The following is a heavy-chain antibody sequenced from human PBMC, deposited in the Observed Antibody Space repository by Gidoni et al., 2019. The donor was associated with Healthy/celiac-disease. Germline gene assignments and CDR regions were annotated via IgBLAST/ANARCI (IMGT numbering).Heavy chain of an antibody. D-gene: IGHD3-10*01. CDR1: GYSISRGYY. V-gene: IGHV4-38-2*02. CDR3: ARENRRLLWCGEFVPTPFDY. J-gene: IGHJ4*02. Sequence: QVQLQESGPGLVKPSETLSLPFAVSGYSISRGYYWGWVRQPPGKGLEWIGSIYHSGSTYNNPSLKSRVTISVDTSKNQFALKLSSVTAADTAVYYCARENRRLLWCGEFVPTPFDYWGQGTLVTVSS. CDR2: IYHSGST.